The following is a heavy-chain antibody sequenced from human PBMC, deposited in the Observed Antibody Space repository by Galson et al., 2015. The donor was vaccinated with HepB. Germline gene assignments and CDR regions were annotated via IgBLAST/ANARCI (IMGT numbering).Heavy chain of an antibody. CDR3: ARVLGRGYAHVDH. V-gene: IGHV3-21*01. D-gene: IGHD5-12*01. Sequence: SLRLSCAASGFTFNSYSIHWVRQAPGKGLEWLSSITSSSTYIFYSDSVRGRFTISRDSAKNSVYLQMNSLRVEDTAVYYCARVLGRGYAHVDHWGQGTLVTVSS. CDR2: ITSSSTYI. CDR1: GFTFNSYS. J-gene: IGHJ4*01.